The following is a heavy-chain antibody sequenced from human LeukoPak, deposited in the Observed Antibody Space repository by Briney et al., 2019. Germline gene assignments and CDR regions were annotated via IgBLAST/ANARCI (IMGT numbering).Heavy chain of an antibody. D-gene: IGHD5-12*01. J-gene: IGHJ4*02. Sequence: SETLSLTCAVYGGSFSGYHWSWIRQPPGKGLDWTGGINHSGSTNYNPSLKSRVTISVDTSKNESSLKLSLVTAAETAVYYCAIGVIRLPFDYWGQGTLVTVSS. V-gene: IGHV4-34*01. CDR3: AIGVIRLPFDY. CDR1: GGSFSGYH. CDR2: INHSGST.